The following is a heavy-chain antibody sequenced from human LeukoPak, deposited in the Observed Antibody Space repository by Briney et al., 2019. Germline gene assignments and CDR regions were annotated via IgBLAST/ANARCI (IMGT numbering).Heavy chain of an antibody. V-gene: IGHV3-74*01. CDR3: VRDGDDNIDY. D-gene: IGHD5-24*01. J-gene: IGHJ4*02. CDR2: VKGDGSFT. CDR1: GFTFRNYW. Sequence: SGGSLRLSCAASGFTFRNYWMHWVRQAPGKGLVWVSRVKGDGSFTDYADSVKGRFTISRDNAKNTLYLQMYSLRAEDTAAYYCVRDGDDNIDYWGQGSLVTVSS.